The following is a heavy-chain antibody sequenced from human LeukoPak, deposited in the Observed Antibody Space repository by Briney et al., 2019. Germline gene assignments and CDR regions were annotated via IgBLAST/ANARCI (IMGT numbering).Heavy chain of an antibody. CDR3: AKEAPKLSSGVDY. CDR1: GFTFSRDW. Sequence: GGSLRLSCAASGFTFSRDWMHWVRQAPGKGLVWVSRISDDGSITTYADSVQGRFTISRDNSKNTLYLQMNSLRAEDTAVYYCAKEAPKLSSGVDYWGQGTLVTVSS. CDR2: ISDDGSIT. J-gene: IGHJ4*02. D-gene: IGHD2-15*01. V-gene: IGHV3-74*03.